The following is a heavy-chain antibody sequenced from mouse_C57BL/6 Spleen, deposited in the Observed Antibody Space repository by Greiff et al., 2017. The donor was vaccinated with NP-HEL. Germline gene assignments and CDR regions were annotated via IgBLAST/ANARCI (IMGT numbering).Heavy chain of an antibody. CDR3: ARNTYYDYDVGFDY. V-gene: IGHV2-2*01. D-gene: IGHD2-4*01. Sequence: QVQLQQSGPGLVQPSQSLSITCTVSGFSLTSYGVHWVRQSPGKGLEWLGVIWSGGSTHYNAAFISRLSISKDNSKSQVFFKMNSLQADDTAIYSCARNTYYDYDVGFDYWGQGTTLTVSS. CDR2: IWSGGST. CDR1: GFSLTSYG. J-gene: IGHJ2*01.